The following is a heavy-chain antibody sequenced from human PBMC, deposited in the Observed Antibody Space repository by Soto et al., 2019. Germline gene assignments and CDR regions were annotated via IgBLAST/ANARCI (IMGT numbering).Heavy chain of an antibody. CDR1: GFTFSSYS. V-gene: IGHV3-21*01. CDR2: ISSSSSYI. CDR3: AREGFSERGWGRVTTAYFDY. D-gene: IGHD4-17*01. Sequence: GGSLRLSCAASGFTFSSYSMNWVRQAPGKGLEWVSSISSSSSYIYYADSVKGRFTISRDNAKNSLYLQMNSLRAEDTAVYYCAREGFSERGWGRVTTAYFDYWGQGTLVTVSS. J-gene: IGHJ4*02.